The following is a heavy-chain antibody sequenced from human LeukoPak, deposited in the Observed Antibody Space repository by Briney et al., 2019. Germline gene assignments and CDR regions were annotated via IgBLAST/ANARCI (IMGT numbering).Heavy chain of an antibody. D-gene: IGHD2-21*02. V-gene: IGHV1-8*01. Sequence: GASVKVSCKASGYTFTSYDINWVRQATGQGLEWMGWMNPNSGNTGYAQKFQGRVTMTRNTSISTAYMELSSLRSEDTAVYYCARVKECSGDCYPFEYWGQGTLVTVSS. J-gene: IGHJ4*02. CDR1: GYTFTSYD. CDR3: ARVKECSGDCYPFEY. CDR2: MNPNSGNT.